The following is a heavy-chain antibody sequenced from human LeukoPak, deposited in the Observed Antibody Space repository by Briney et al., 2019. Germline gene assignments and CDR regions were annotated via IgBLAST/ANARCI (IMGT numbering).Heavy chain of an antibody. V-gene: IGHV5-51*01. Sequence: KGGESLKISCKGSGYSFTTYWIAWVRQMPGKGLEWMGIIYPGDSDTRYSPSFQGQVTISADKSISTAYLQWSSLKASDTAMYYCARLEGGSGYSFLGMDVWGQGTTVTVSS. CDR1: GYSFTTYW. CDR3: ARLEGGSGYSFLGMDV. D-gene: IGHD5-18*01. CDR2: IYPGDSDT. J-gene: IGHJ6*02.